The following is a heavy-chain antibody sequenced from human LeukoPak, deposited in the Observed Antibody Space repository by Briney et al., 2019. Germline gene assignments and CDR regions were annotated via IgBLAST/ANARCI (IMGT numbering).Heavy chain of an antibody. CDR3: ARGFLEWLPDAFDI. CDR2: MNPNSGNT. J-gene: IGHJ3*02. Sequence: ASVKVSCKASGYTFTSYDINWVRQATGQGLEWMGWMNPNSGNTGYAQKFQGRVTITADKSTSTAYMELSSLRSEDTAVYYCARGFLEWLPDAFDIWGQGTMVTVSS. CDR1: GYTFTSYD. V-gene: IGHV1-8*01. D-gene: IGHD3-3*01.